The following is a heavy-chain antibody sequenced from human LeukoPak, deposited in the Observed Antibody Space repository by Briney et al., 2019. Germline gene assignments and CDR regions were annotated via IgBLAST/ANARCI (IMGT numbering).Heavy chain of an antibody. CDR2: IYYSGST. CDR3: ARDPGYSSGWYSIGD. V-gene: IGHV4-61*01. D-gene: IGHD6-19*01. Sequence: ASETLSLTCTVSGGSISSGSYYWSWIRQPPGKGLEWIGYIYYSGSTNYNPSLKSRVTISVDTSKNQFSLKLSSVTAADTAVYYCARDPGYSSGWYSIGDWGQGTLVTVSS. CDR1: GGSISSGSYY. J-gene: IGHJ4*02.